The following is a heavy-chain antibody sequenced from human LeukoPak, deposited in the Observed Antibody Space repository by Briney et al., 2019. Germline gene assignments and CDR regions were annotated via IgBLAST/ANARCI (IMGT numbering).Heavy chain of an antibody. CDR2: MNPNSGNT. Sequence: ASVKVSCKASGYTFTSYDINWVRQAPGQGLEWMGWMNPNSGNTGYAQKFQGRVTMTRNTSISTAYMELRSLRSDDTAVYYCARGMGRSSSWFDPWGQGTLVTVSS. D-gene: IGHD6-13*01. CDR3: ARGMGRSSSWFDP. J-gene: IGHJ5*02. CDR1: GYTFTSYD. V-gene: IGHV1-8*01.